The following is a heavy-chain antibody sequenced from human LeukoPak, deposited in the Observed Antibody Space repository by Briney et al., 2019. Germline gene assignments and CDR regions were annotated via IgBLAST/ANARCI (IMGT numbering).Heavy chain of an antibody. J-gene: IGHJ6*02. D-gene: IGHD5-18*01. CDR2: VSAYNGNT. CDR3: ARVSCGYNCLYGMDV. CDR1: GYTFASYG. V-gene: IGHV1-18*01. Sequence: ASVKVSCKASGYTFASYGISWLRQAPGQGLEWVGWVSAYNGNTKYAQKVQGRVSMTTDTSTSTAYMELRSLRSDDTALYYCARVSCGYNCLYGMDVWGQGTTVTVSS.